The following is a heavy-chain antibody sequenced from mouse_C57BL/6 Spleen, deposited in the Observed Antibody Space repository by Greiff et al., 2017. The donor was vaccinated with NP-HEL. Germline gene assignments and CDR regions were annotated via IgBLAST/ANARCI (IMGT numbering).Heavy chain of an antibody. CDR1: GYAFTNYL. D-gene: IGHD2-5*01. CDR3: ARYSKDFDY. J-gene: IGHJ2*01. Sequence: VQLQQSGAELVRPGTSVKVSCKASGYAFTNYLIEWVKQRPGQGLEWIGVINPGSGGTNYNEKFKGKATLTADKSSSTAYMQLSSLTSEDSAVYFCARYSKDFDYWGQGTTLTVSS. CDR2: INPGSGGT. V-gene: IGHV1-54*01.